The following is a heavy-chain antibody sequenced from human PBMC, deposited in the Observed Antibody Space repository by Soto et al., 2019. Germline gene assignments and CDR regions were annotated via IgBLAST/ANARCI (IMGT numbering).Heavy chain of an antibody. CDR3: VVFCGGDCYNH. V-gene: IGHV3-30-3*01. J-gene: IGHJ4*02. Sequence: PGGSLRLSCAASGFDFENHAMHWVRQPPGKGPEWLARISFDGGDAVYADSVKGRFTISRDNSNNTLSLQMDSLTPEDTAVYYCVVFCGGDCYNHWGQETMVTVSS. CDR1: GFDFENHA. D-gene: IGHD2-21*02. CDR2: ISFDGGDA.